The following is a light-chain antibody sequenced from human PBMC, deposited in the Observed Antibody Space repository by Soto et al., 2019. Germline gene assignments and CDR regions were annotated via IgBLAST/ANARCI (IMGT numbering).Light chain of an antibody. V-gene: IGLV1-44*01. CDR1: SSNIGRNT. CDR3: AAWDDSLNGPV. CDR2: SNY. J-gene: IGLJ2*01. Sequence: QSVLTQAPSASGTPGQRVTISCSGSSSNIGRNTVNWYQQLPGTAPKLLIYSNYQRPSGVPDRFSGSKSGTSASLAISGLQSEDENDYYCAAWDDSLNGPVFGGGTKLTVL.